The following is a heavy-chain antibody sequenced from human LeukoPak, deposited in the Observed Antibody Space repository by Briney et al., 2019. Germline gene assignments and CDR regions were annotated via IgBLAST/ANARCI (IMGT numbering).Heavy chain of an antibody. CDR1: GFTFSSYS. D-gene: IGHD3-10*01. J-gene: IGHJ4*02. CDR3: GRHRSGSGTYFIDY. CDR2: MKKDGSET. Sequence: GGSLRLSCVVSGFTFSSYSMIWVRQAPGKGLQWVANMKKDGSETNYVDSVKGRFTISRDNAKNSLYLQMNSLRAEGTAVYYCGRHRSGSGTYFIDYWGQGTLVSVSS. V-gene: IGHV3-7*01.